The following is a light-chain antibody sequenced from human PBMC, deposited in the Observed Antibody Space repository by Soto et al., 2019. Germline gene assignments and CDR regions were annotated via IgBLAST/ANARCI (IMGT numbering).Light chain of an antibody. J-gene: IGKJ1*01. CDR3: RQTYSAPRT. CDR2: GAS. CDR1: QSITIY. V-gene: IGKV1-39*01. Sequence: DIQMTQSPSSLSASVGDRVTISCRASQSITIYLNWYQQTPGKAPRLLIYGASTLQTGVPSRFSGSGSMKDFTLTISNLQPEDFATYYCRQTYSAPRTFGPGAKVDIK.